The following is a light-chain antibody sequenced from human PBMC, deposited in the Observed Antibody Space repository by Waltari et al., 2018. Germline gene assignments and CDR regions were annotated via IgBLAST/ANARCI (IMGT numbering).Light chain of an antibody. J-gene: IGKJ1*01. CDR3: QHYVMLPVT. CDR2: GIF. CDR1: QSVSRA. V-gene: IGKV3-20*01. Sequence: EIVLKQSPGTLSLSPGERATLSCRTSQSVSRALAWYQQRPGQAPRLLIYGIFNRATGIPDRFSGSGSGTDFSLTISRLEPEDFAVYYCQHYVMLPVTFGQGTRVEVK.